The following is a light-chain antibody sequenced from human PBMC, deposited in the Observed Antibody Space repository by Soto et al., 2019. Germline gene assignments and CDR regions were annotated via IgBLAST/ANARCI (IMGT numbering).Light chain of an antibody. CDR2: GAS. Sequence: ESVLTQSPGTLSLSPGERATLSCRASQSVSSSFLAWYQLKRGQAPRLLIYGASSRATGIPDRFSGSGSGTDFTLTISRLEPEDFAVYYCQQYDSSPCTFGQGTKVEIK. J-gene: IGKJ1*01. CDR3: QQYDSSPCT. CDR1: QSVSSSF. V-gene: IGKV3-20*01.